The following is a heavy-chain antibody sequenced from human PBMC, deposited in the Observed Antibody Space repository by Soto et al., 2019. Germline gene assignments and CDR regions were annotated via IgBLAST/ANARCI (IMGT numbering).Heavy chain of an antibody. Sequence: QVQLVQSGAEVKKPGASVTVSCKTSGYTFSNYGINWVRQAPGQGLEWMGGISGYDGNTNYAQTVQGRLTITTDTSTGTVYMELRSLKSDDTAIYYCSRFIMVGGWFDPNYYHGMDVWGQGTTVTVSS. D-gene: IGHD6-19*01. V-gene: IGHV1-18*01. CDR2: ISGYDGNT. CDR3: SRFIMVGGWFDPNYYHGMDV. CDR1: GYTFSNYG. J-gene: IGHJ6*02.